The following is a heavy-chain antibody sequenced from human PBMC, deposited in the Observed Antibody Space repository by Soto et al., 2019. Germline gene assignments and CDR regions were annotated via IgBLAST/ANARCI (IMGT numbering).Heavy chain of an antibody. CDR3: ARVSSSSHYYYYYMYV. CDR1: GFTFSSYG. D-gene: IGHD6-6*01. J-gene: IGHJ6*03. CDR2: IWYDGSNK. V-gene: IGHV3-33*01. Sequence: QPGGSLRLSCAASGFTFSSYGMHWVRQGPGKGLEWVAVIWYDGSNKYYADSVKGRFTISRDNSKNTLYLQMNSLRAEDTAVYYCARVSSSSHYYYYYMYVWGKGTTVTVSS.